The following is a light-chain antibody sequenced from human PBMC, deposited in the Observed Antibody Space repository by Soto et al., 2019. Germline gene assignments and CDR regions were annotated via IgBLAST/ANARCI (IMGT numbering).Light chain of an antibody. CDR1: QSVGSNY. CDR3: QQYGNSPQT. J-gene: IGKJ1*01. Sequence: PGDRATLSCRASQSVGSNYLAWYQQKPGQAPRLLIYGASSRATGIPNRFSGSGSGTDFTLTISRLEPEDFAVYYCQQYGNSPQTFGQGTKVDIK. CDR2: GAS. V-gene: IGKV3-20*01.